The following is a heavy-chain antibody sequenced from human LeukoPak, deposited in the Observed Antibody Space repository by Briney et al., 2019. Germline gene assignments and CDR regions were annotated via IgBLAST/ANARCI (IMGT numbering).Heavy chain of an antibody. V-gene: IGHV4-59*01. CDR2: IYYSGST. CDR3: ARHTGYCSSTSCYVHYYYYGMDV. CDR1: GGSISSFY. D-gene: IGHD2-2*01. Sequence: PSETLSLTCTVSGGSISSFYWSWIRQPPGKGLEWIGYIYYSGSTNYNPSLKSRVTMSVDTSKNQFSLQLSSVTAADTAVYYCARHTGYCSSTSCYVHYYYYGMDVWGQGTTVTVSS. J-gene: IGHJ6*02.